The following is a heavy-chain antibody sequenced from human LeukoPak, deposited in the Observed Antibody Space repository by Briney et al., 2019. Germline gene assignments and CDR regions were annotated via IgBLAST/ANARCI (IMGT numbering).Heavy chain of an antibody. V-gene: IGHV3-48*03. J-gene: IGHJ4*02. CDR2: ISSSGSTI. CDR3: ARGAAKWLLPLDFDY. CDR1: GFTFDDYG. Sequence: GGSLRLSCAASGFTFDDYGMSWVRQAPGKGLEWVPYISSSGSTIYYADSVKGRFTISRDNAKNSLYLQMNSLRAEDTAVYYCARGAAKWLLPLDFDYWGQGTLVTVSS. D-gene: IGHD3-22*01.